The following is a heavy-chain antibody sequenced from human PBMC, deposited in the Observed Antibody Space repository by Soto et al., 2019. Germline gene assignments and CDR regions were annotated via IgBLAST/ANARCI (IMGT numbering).Heavy chain of an antibody. CDR2: ISYAGSNK. CDR1: GFPFSSYG. D-gene: IGHD2-15*01. CDR3: AKDGCSGGCCYRYYYGMDV. J-gene: IGHJ6*02. V-gene: IGHV3-30*18. Sequence: QAQMVECGGGVVQPGRSLRLSCAAAGFPFSSYGTHWFRQAPGKGLEWVAVISYAGSNKYYPDSVKGRFTISRDNSKNTQYLKMNSLRAEDTAVYYCAKDGCSGGCCYRYYYGMDVWGQGTTVTVSS.